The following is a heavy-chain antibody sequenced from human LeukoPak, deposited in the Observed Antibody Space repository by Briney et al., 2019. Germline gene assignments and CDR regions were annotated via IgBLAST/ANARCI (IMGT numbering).Heavy chain of an antibody. CDR1: GFIFSSYG. CDR2: IRYDSTTK. CDR3: AKDHSSGWDPHYFDY. D-gene: IGHD6-19*01. Sequence: GGSLRLSCAASGFIFSSYGMHWVRQAPGKGLEWVAFIRYDSTTKYYADSVKGRFTISRDNSENTLYLQMNSLRAEDTAVYYCAKDHSSGWDPHYFDYWGQGTLVTVSS. V-gene: IGHV3-30*02. J-gene: IGHJ4*02.